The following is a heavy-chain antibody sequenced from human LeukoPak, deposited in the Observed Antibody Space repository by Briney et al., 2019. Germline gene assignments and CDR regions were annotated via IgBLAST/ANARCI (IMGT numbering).Heavy chain of an antibody. V-gene: IGHV1-69*04. D-gene: IGHD5-12*01. Sequence: SVKVSCKASGGTFSSYAISWVRQAPGQGLEWMGRIIPILGIANYAQKFQGRVTITADKSTSTAYMELSSLRSEDTAVYYCARELYLSGGGYYYYGMDVWGQGTTVTVSS. CDR2: IIPILGIA. CDR1: GGTFSSYA. CDR3: ARELYLSGGGYYYYGMDV. J-gene: IGHJ6*02.